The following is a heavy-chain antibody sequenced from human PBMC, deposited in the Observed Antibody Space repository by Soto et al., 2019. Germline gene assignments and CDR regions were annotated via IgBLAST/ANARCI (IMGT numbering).Heavy chain of an antibody. V-gene: IGHV4-30-2*01. CDR2: ISHSGST. J-gene: IGHJ4*02. D-gene: IGHD3-3*01. Sequence: QLQLQESGSGLVKPSQTLSLTCAVSGGSISSGDXSWXXXXXXPGKGLEWIGYISHSGSTYYNPSLKSRVTISVDKSKNQFSLKLSSVTAADTAVYYCARDRGFLEDWGQGTLVTVSS. CDR3: ARDRGFLED. CDR1: GGSISSGDXS.